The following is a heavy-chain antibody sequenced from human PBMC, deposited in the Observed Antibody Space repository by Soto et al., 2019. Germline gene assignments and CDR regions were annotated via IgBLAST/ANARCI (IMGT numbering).Heavy chain of an antibody. CDR2: INPSGGST. V-gene: IGHV1-46*01. CDR1: GYTFTSYY. J-gene: IGHJ6*02. D-gene: IGHD6-19*01. Sequence: ASVKVSCKASGYTFTSYYMHWVRQAPGQGLEWMGIINPSGGSTSYAQKFQGRVTMTRDTSTSTVYMELSSLRSEDTAVYYCARESASSGWYYYYGMDVWGQGTTVTVSS. CDR3: ARESASSGWYYYYGMDV.